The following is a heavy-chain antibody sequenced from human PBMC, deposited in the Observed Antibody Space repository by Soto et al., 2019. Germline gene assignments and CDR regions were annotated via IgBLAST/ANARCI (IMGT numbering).Heavy chain of an antibody. CDR3: AKDRGAGYYYYYGMDV. CDR1: GFTFDDYT. CDR2: ISWDGGST. Sequence: EVQLVESGGVVVQPGGSLRLSCAASGFTFDDYTMHWVRQAPGKGLEWVSLISWDGGSTYYADSVKGRFTISRDNSKNSLYLQMNSLRTEDTALYYCAKDRGAGYYYYYGMDVWGQGTTVTVSS. J-gene: IGHJ6*02. V-gene: IGHV3-43*01. D-gene: IGHD1-26*01.